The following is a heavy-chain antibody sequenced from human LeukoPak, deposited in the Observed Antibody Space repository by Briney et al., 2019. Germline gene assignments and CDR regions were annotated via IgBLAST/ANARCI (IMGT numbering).Heavy chain of an antibody. CDR3: ARGRGSNYALYYFDY. J-gene: IGHJ4*02. Sequence: PSETLSLTCTVSGDSISRSYWAWIRQPPGKGLEWIGFIYNSENTYYNPSLKSRVPISVDTSKNLFSLKLPSVTTADTAVYYCARGRGSNYALYYFDYWGQGTLVTVSS. V-gene: IGHV4-59*01. CDR1: GDSISRSY. D-gene: IGHD2-2*01. CDR2: IYNSENT.